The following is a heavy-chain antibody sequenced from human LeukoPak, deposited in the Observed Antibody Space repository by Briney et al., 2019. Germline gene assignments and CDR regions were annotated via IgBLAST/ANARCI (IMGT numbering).Heavy chain of an antibody. D-gene: IGHD1-1*01. CDR3: AKDPPTSGTTFDY. J-gene: IGHJ4*02. Sequence: PGGSQRLSCAASGFTFSSYAMSWVRQTPGKGLEWVSTIGGGGIDTYYEDSVKGRFTISRDNSKNTLYLQMNSLRVEDTAVYYCAKDPPTSGTTFDYWGRGTLVTVSS. V-gene: IGHV3-23*01. CDR2: IGGGGIDT. CDR1: GFTFSSYA.